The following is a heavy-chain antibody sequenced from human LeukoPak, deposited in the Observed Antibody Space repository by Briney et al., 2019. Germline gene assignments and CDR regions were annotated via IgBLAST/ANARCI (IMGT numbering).Heavy chain of an antibody. CDR2: INPNSGGT. Sequence: ASVKVSCKASGYTFTGYYMHWVRQAPGQGLEWMGWINPNSGGTNYAQKFQGRVTMTRDTSKNQFSLKLSSVTAADTAVYYCARADSNYDSSGHDAFDIWGQGTMVTVSS. J-gene: IGHJ3*02. CDR3: ARADSNYDSSGHDAFDI. D-gene: IGHD3-22*01. CDR1: GYTFTGYY. V-gene: IGHV1-2*02.